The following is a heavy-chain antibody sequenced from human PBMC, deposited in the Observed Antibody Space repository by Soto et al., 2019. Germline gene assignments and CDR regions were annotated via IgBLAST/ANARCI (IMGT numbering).Heavy chain of an antibody. J-gene: IGHJ6*02. CDR1: GFSLSTSGMR. CDR3: ARAPLENSSASAGLVDCGMDV. D-gene: IGHD3-16*01. V-gene: IGHV2-70*04. Sequence: SGPTLVNPTQTLTLTCTFSGFSLSTSGMRVSWIRQPPGKALEWLARIDWDDDKFYSTSLKTRLTISKNTSKNQVVLTMTNMDPVDTATYYCARAPLENSSASAGLVDCGMDVWGQGTTVTVSS. CDR2: IDWDDDK.